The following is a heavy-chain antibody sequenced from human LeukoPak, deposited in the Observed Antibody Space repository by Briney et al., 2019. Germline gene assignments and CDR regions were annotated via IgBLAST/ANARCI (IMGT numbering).Heavy chain of an antibody. Sequence: GASVNVSCKASGGTFSSYSISWVRQAPEQGLEWMGGIIPIFDTADYAQKFQGRVTITADESTSTAYMELSSLRSEDTAVFYCARISLGAIWGYYYGMDVWGQGTTVTVSS. CDR2: IIPIFDTA. CDR3: ARISLGAIWGYYYGMDV. V-gene: IGHV1-69*13. CDR1: GGTFSSYS. J-gene: IGHJ6*02. D-gene: IGHD1-26*01.